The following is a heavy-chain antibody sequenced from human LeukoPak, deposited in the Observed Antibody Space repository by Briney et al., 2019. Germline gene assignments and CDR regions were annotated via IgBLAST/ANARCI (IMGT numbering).Heavy chain of an antibody. D-gene: IGHD3-22*01. CDR1: GYSISSGYY. Sequence: SETLSLTCTVSGYSISSGYYWGWIRQPPGKGLEWIGSIYHSGSTNYNPSLKSRVTISVDTSKNQFSLKLSSVTAADTAVYYCARHDSRLTDYWGQGTLVTVSS. CDR2: IYHSGST. J-gene: IGHJ4*02. CDR3: ARHDSRLTDY. V-gene: IGHV4-38-2*02.